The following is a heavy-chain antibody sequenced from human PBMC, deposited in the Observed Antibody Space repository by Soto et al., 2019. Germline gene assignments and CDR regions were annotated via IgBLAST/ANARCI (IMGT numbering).Heavy chain of an antibody. CDR2: ISGSGGST. J-gene: IGHJ4*02. Sequence: WGSLRLSCSASVFTFSSYAMSWVRQAPGKGLEWVSAISGSGGSTYYADSVKGRFTISRDNSKNTLYLQMNSLRAEDTAVYYCAKDLSHYYDSSGSLDYWGQGTLVTVSS. D-gene: IGHD3-22*01. CDR3: AKDLSHYYDSSGSLDY. V-gene: IGHV3-23*01. CDR1: VFTFSSYA.